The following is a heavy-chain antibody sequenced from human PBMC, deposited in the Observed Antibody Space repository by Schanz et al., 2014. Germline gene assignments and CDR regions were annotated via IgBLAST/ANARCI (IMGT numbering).Heavy chain of an antibody. V-gene: IGHV3-21*02. D-gene: IGHD4-17*01. CDR3: ARVRAYDYGAEAHGMDV. CDR2: ISSSGSYI. CDR1: GFAFSAYS. J-gene: IGHJ6*02. Sequence: EVRLVESGGGLVKPGGSLRLSCAASGFAFSAYSMNWVRQAPGKGLEWVSSISSSGSYIYFPDSVKGRFTISRDNAKNELYLQMNSLRAEDTAVYYCARVRAYDYGAEAHGMDVWGHGTTVTFSS.